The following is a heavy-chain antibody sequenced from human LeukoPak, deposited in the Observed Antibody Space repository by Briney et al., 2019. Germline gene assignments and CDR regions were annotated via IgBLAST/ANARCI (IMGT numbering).Heavy chain of an antibody. Sequence: GGSLRLSCAASGFTFSSYEMNWVRQAPGKGLEWVSYISSSGSTIYYADSVKGRFTISRDNAKNSLYLQMNSLRAEDTAVYYCASRDRTYYYGSGKVKDYFDYWGQGTLVTVSS. CDR2: ISSSGSTI. CDR1: GFTFSSYE. J-gene: IGHJ4*02. CDR3: ASRDRTYYYGSGKVKDYFDY. D-gene: IGHD3-10*01. V-gene: IGHV3-48*03.